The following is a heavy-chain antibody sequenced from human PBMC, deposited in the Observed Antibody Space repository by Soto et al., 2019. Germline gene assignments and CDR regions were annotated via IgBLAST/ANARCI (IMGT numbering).Heavy chain of an antibody. CDR3: ARGGICSGGSCYSNNWFDP. Sequence: GASVKVSWKASGGTFSSYAISWVRQAPGQGLEWMGGIIPIFGTANYAQKFQGRVTITADKSTSTAYMELSSLRSEDTAVYYCARGGICSGGSCYSNNWFDPWGQGTLVTVSS. CDR1: GGTFSSYA. V-gene: IGHV1-69*06. D-gene: IGHD2-15*01. J-gene: IGHJ5*02. CDR2: IIPIFGTA.